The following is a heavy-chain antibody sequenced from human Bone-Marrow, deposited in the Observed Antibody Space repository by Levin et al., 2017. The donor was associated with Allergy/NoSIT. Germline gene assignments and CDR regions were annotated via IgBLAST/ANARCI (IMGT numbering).Heavy chain of an antibody. Sequence: PGGSLRLSCAASGFTFSSYDMHWVRQATGKGLEWVSAIGTAGDTYYPGSVKGRFTISRENAKNSLYLQMNSLRAGDTAVYYCARGYSGYDYWGPMYYFDYWGQGTLVTVSS. V-gene: IGHV3-13*01. D-gene: IGHD5-12*01. J-gene: IGHJ4*02. CDR3: ARGYSGYDYWGPMYYFDY. CDR1: GFTFSSYD. CDR2: IGTAGDT.